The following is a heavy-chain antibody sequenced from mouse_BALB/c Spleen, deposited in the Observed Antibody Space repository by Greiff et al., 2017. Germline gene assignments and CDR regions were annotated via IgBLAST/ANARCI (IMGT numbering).Heavy chain of an antibody. CDR2: ISSGGSYT. V-gene: IGHV5-6*02. J-gene: IGHJ3*01. Sequence: EVMLVESGGDLVKPGGSLKLSCAASGFTFSSYGMSWVRQTPDKRLEWVATISSGGSYTYYPDSVKGRFTISRDNAKNTLYLQMSSLKSEDTAMYYCARRGVEGFAYWGQGTLVTVSA. CDR1: GFTFSSYG. CDR3: ARRGVEGFAY.